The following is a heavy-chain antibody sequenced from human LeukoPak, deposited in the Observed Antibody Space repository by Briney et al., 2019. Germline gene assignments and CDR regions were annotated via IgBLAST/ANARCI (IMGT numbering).Heavy chain of an antibody. CDR1: GFTFSSDS. J-gene: IGHJ4*02. CDR2: ISSSSSYI. V-gene: IGHV3-21*01. Sequence: GGSLRLSCAASGFTFSSDSMTWVRQAPGKGLEWVSSISSSSSYIYYADSVKGRFTISRDNANNSLYLQMNSLRAEDTAVYYCARERGSYDSSGYYLDYWGQGTLVTVSS. CDR3: ARERGSYDSSGYYLDY. D-gene: IGHD3-22*01.